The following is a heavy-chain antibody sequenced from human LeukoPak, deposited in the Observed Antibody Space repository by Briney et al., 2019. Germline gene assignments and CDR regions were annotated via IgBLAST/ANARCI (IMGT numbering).Heavy chain of an antibody. CDR2: ISSSSSYI. Sequence: GGSLRLSCAASGFTFSSYSMNWVRQAPGKGLEWVSSISSSSSYIYYADSVKGRFTISRDNAKNSLYLQMNSLRAEDTAVYYCARDPCGGDCYSSSDYWGQGTLVAVSS. CDR1: GFTFSSYS. V-gene: IGHV3-21*01. D-gene: IGHD2-21*02. CDR3: ARDPCGGDCYSSSDY. J-gene: IGHJ4*02.